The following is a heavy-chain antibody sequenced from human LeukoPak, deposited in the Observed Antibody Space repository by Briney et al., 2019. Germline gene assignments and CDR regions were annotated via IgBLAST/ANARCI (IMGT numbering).Heavy chain of an antibody. J-gene: IGHJ3*02. CDR3: ARGGSSGYNYNAFDI. Sequence: GRSLRLSCAASGFTFSRYAMHWVRQAPGKGLEWVAVISYDGSSKYYADSVKGRFTISRDNSKNTLYPQMNSLRAEDTAVYYCARGGSSGYNYNAFDIWGQGTMVTVSS. CDR2: ISYDGSSK. V-gene: IGHV3-30-3*01. D-gene: IGHD3-22*01. CDR1: GFTFSRYA.